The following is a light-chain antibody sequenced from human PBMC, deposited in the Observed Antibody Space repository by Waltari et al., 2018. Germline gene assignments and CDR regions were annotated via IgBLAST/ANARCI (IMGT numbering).Light chain of an antibody. J-gene: IGLJ3*02. CDR1: HRNVCFYNL. Sequence: QSALIQPPSVTGSPGQSVTLPCPVTHRNVCFYNLVSWYQQHPDKAPKLLIYEVLERPSGISNRFSGSKSGDTASLTISGLRAEDEADYYCCSYAGRNVWVFGGGTKLTVL. V-gene: IGLV2-23*02. CDR2: EVL. CDR3: CSYAGRNVWV.